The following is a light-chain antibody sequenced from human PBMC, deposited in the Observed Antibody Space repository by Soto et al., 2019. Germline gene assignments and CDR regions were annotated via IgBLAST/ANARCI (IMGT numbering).Light chain of an antibody. CDR1: SSDVGDYNY. CDR2: DVS. J-gene: IGLJ3*02. Sequence: QSALTQPRSVSGSPGQSVTISCTGTSSDVGDYNYVSWYQQYPGKAPKLVIYDVSKRPSGVPDRFSGSKSGNTASLTISGLQAEDEADYYCCSFAGSYTFWVSGGGTKVTVL. CDR3: CSFAGSYTFWV. V-gene: IGLV2-11*01.